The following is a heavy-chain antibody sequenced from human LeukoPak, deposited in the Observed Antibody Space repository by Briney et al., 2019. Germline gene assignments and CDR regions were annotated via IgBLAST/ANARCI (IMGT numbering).Heavy chain of an antibody. V-gene: IGHV1-2*06. CDR1: GYTFTGYY. Sequence: ASVEVSCKASGYTFTGYYMHWVRQAPGQGLEWMGRINPNSSGTNYAQKFQGRVTMTRDTSISTAYMELSRLRSDDTAVYYCARVPSFKLGYCSGGSCYPFDYWGQGTLVTVSS. CDR2: INPNSSGT. CDR3: ARVPSFKLGYCSGGSCYPFDY. J-gene: IGHJ4*02. D-gene: IGHD2-15*01.